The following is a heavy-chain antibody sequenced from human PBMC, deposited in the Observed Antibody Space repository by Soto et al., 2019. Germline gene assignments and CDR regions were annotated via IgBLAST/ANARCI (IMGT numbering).Heavy chain of an antibody. Sequence: GGSLRLSCAASGFTFSNYGMHWVRQAPGKGLEWVAVISYDGSNKYYADSVKGRFTISRDNSKNTLYLQMNSLRAEDTAVYYCAKDRRSYGSGPRFYYYYYGMDVWGQGTTVTVSS. D-gene: IGHD6-19*01. CDR1: GFTFSNYG. CDR3: AKDRRSYGSGPRFYYYYYGMDV. CDR2: ISYDGSNK. J-gene: IGHJ6*02. V-gene: IGHV3-30*18.